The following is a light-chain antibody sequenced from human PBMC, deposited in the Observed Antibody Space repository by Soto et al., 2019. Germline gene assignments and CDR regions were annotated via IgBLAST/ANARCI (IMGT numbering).Light chain of an antibody. CDR1: QSISRN. V-gene: IGKV1-39*01. CDR3: EQCYTPASIT. CDR2: AAS. Sequence: DIQMTQSPSSLSASVGDRVTITCRASQSISRNLNWYQHKPGKAPKLLIYAASSLQNGVPSRFSGGGSGTEFTLSISSLQPEDVGTYYCEQCYTPASITVGQGTRLEIK. J-gene: IGKJ5*01.